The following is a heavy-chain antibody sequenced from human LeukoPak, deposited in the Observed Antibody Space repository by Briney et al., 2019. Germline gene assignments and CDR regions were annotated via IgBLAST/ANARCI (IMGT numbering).Heavy chain of an antibody. CDR1: GYSISSGYY. CDR2: IYHSGST. V-gene: IGHV4-38-2*02. CDR3: ARGRHYYDSSGYRRGDMDV. Sequence: SETLSLTCTVSGYSISSGYYWGWIRQPPGQGLEWIGSIYHSGSTYYNPSLKSRVTISVDTSKNQFSLKLSSVTAADTAVYYCARGRHYYDSSGYRRGDMDVWGKGTTVTVSS. J-gene: IGHJ6*03. D-gene: IGHD3-22*01.